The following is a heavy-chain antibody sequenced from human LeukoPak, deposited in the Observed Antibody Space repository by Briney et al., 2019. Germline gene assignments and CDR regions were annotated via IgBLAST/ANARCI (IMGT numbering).Heavy chain of an antibody. Sequence: GASVKVSCKASGGTFSSYAISWVRQAPGQGLEWMGIINPSGGSTSYAQKFQGRVTMTRDTSTSTVYMELSSLRSEDTAVYYCARDLNYYDSSGYSQNWFDPWGQGTLVTVSS. CDR2: INPSGGST. D-gene: IGHD3-22*01. CDR3: ARDLNYYDSSGYSQNWFDP. V-gene: IGHV1-46*01. J-gene: IGHJ5*02. CDR1: GGTFSSYA.